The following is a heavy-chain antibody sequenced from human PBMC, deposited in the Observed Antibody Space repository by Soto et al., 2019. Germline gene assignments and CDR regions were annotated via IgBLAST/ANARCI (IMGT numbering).Heavy chain of an antibody. V-gene: IGHV1-18*01. Sequence: ASVKVSCKASGYTFTSYGISWVRQAPGQGLEWMGWISAYNGNTNYAQKLQGRVTMTTDTSTSTAYMELRSLRSDDTAVYYCARTPEGTVLEWFWFDPWGQGTLVTVSS. CDR1: GYTFTSYG. D-gene: IGHD3-3*01. CDR2: ISAYNGNT. J-gene: IGHJ5*02. CDR3: ARTPEGTVLEWFWFDP.